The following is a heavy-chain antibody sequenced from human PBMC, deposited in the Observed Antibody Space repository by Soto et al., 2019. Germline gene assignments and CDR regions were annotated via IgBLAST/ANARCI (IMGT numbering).Heavy chain of an antibody. Sequence: QVQLMQSGAEVKKPGASVKVSCKASGDTFTDYYIHWVRQAPGQGLEWMGTVNPSGGHTTYAQHFLGRVTMTGDTSASTAYMELTSLISDDTAIYYCARGGHVVVVTAALDYWGQGTLVTVSS. CDR1: GDTFTDYY. CDR3: ARGGHVVVVTAALDY. J-gene: IGHJ4*02. D-gene: IGHD2-21*02. CDR2: VNPSGGHT. V-gene: IGHV1-46*01.